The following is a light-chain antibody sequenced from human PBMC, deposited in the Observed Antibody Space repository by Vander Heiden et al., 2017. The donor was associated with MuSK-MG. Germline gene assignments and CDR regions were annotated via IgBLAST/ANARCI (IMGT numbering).Light chain of an antibody. Sequence: QSVLTQPPSASGTPGQRVTISCSGSSSNIGSNTVNWYQQLPGTAPKRLIYSNNQRPSGVPDRFAGSKSGTSASPAISGLQSEDEADYYCAEWDDSLNFLFGTGTKVTVL. CDR3: AEWDDSLNFL. J-gene: IGLJ1*01. CDR2: SNN. V-gene: IGLV1-44*01. CDR1: SSNIGSNT.